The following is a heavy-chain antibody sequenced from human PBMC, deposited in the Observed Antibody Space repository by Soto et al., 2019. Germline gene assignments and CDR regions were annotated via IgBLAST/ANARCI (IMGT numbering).Heavy chain of an antibody. J-gene: IGHJ3*02. CDR3: AREVAGDAFDI. CDR2: ISYDGSNK. V-gene: IGHV3-30*04. D-gene: IGHD6-19*01. Sequence: GGSLRLSCAASGFTFSSYAMHWVRQAPGKGLEWVAVISYDGSNKYYADYVKGRFTISRDNSKNTRYLQMNSLRAEDTAVYYCAREVAGDAFDIWGQGTMVTGSS. CDR1: GFTFSSYA.